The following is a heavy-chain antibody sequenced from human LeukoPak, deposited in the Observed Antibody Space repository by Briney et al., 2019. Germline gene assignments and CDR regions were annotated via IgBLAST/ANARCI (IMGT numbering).Heavy chain of an antibody. CDR2: IKQDGSEK. J-gene: IGHJ4*02. D-gene: IGHD6-19*01. Sequence: PGGSLRLSCAASGFTFSSYWMSWVRQAPGKGLEWVANIKQDGSEKYYVDSVKGRFTISRDNAKNSLYLQMNSLRAEDTAVYYCAREAGPSAPYFDYWGQGTLVTVSS. V-gene: IGHV3-7*01. CDR3: AREAGPSAPYFDY. CDR1: GFTFSSYW.